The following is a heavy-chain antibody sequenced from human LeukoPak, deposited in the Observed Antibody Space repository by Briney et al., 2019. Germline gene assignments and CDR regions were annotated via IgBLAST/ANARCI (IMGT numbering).Heavy chain of an antibody. CDR1: QFTFSHFN. CDR2: IDSRSGST. CDR3: ARDGYNWDGYGWFDP. V-gene: IGHV3-48*01. Sequence: GGSLRLSCADSQFTFSHFNMNWVRQPPGKGLEWVSYIDSRSGSTFYADSAKGRFTISRDNAKNSLYLQMNGLRVEDTAVYYCARDGYNWDGYGWFDPWGQGTPVIVSS. J-gene: IGHJ5*02. D-gene: IGHD1-1*01.